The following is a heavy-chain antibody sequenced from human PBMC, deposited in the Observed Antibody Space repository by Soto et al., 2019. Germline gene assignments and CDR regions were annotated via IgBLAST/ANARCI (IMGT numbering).Heavy chain of an antibody. CDR2: IKEDGSEK. Sequence: PGGSLRLSCAASGFTFSNYWMTWVRHAPGKGLEWVANIKEDGSEKHYVDSVKGRFTISRDNAKNSLYLQMNSLRVEDTAVYFCSRDVVVGAKALNYWGQGALVTVSS. J-gene: IGHJ4*02. CDR3: SRDVVVGAKALNY. CDR1: GFTFSNYW. D-gene: IGHD2-15*01. V-gene: IGHV3-7*01.